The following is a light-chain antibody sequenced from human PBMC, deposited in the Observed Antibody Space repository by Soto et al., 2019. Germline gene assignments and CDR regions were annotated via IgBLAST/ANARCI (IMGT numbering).Light chain of an antibody. V-gene: IGKV1-39*01. J-gene: IGKJ5*01. CDR3: QKSFSVPIN. CDR1: QGIAGY. Sequence: IQLTQSPSSLSASVGDIVTITCRASQGIAGYLSWYQQRPGKAPKFLIYSTSNLQRGVPSRFSGSGSGTDFSLTINGLQPEDFATYFCQKSFSVPINFGQGTRLEIK. CDR2: STS.